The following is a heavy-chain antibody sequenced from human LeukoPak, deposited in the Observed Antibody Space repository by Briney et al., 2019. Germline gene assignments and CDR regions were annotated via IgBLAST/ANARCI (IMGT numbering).Heavy chain of an antibody. CDR3: AKGPVVTFDI. J-gene: IGHJ3*02. CDR1: GFTFSDYY. V-gene: IGHV3-11*01. CDR2: ISSRGNTK. Sequence: GGSLRLSCAASGFTFSDYYMNWIRQAPGKGLEWVSYISSRGNTKYCADSVKGRFTISRDNSKKTLYLQMNSLRAEDTAVYYCAKGPVVTFDIWGQGTMVTVSS. D-gene: IGHD2-15*01.